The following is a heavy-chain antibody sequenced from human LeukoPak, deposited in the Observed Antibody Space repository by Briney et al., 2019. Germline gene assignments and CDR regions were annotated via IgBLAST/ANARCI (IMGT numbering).Heavy chain of an antibody. CDR2: IYYSGST. V-gene: IGHV4-39*01. Sequence: SETLSLTCTVSGGSISSSSYLWGWIRQPPGKGLEWIGNIYYSGSTYYNPSLKSQVTISLDTSKNQFSLKLSSVTAADTAVYYCARGGRGYSYGFRGTLRYYFDYWGQGTLVTVSS. CDR3: ARGGRGYSYGFRGTLRYYFDY. CDR1: GGSISSSSYL. J-gene: IGHJ4*02. D-gene: IGHD5-18*01.